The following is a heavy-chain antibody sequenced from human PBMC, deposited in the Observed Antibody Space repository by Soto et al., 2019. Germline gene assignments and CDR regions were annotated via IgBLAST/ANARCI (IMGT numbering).Heavy chain of an antibody. CDR1: GYTFTSYA. CDR2: INAGNGNT. J-gene: IGHJ4*02. D-gene: IGHD3-3*01. CDR3: ARGSIHNFLSGSLHYYFDY. V-gene: IGHV1-3*01. Sequence: ASVKVSCKASGYTFTSYAMHWVRQAPGQRLEWMGWINAGNGNTRYSQKFQGRVTFTRDTSASTAYLELSSLRSEDTAVYYCARGSIHNFLSGSLHYYFDYWGQGTLVTVSS.